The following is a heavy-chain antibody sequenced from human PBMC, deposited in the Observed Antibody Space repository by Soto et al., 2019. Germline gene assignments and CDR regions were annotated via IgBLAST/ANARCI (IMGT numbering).Heavy chain of an antibody. CDR2: ISSSSSYI. CDR1: GFTFSSYS. J-gene: IGHJ4*02. D-gene: IGHD3-3*01. CDR3: ARDPGTCYDFWTKYYFDY. V-gene: IGHV3-21*01. Sequence: PGGSLRLSCAASGFTFSSYSMNWVRQAPGKGLEWVSSISSSSSYIYYADSVKGRFTISRDNAKNSLYLQMNSLRAEDTAVYYCARDPGTCYDFWTKYYFDYWGQGTLVTVSS.